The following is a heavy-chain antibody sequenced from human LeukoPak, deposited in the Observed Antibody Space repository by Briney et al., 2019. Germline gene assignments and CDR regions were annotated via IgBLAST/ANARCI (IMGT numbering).Heavy chain of an antibody. V-gene: IGHV3-23*01. D-gene: IGHD6-13*01. CDR1: GFTFDSYA. Sequence: GGSLRLSCTASGFTFDSYAMSWVRPAPGKGLEWVSSIRGGSEDTYFADSVKGRFTISRDNSKSTLYLQMNSLRTEDTAVYYCARTIGQYSNSWLYFYYGLDVWGQGTTVTVSS. CDR2: IRGGSEDT. CDR3: ARTIGQYSNSWLYFYYGLDV. J-gene: IGHJ6*02.